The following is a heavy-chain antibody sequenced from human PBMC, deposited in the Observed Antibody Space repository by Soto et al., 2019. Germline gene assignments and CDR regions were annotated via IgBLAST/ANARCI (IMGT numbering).Heavy chain of an antibody. CDR2: LYRDSRT. V-gene: IGHV3-53*01. Sequence: GGSLRLSCTASGFTVRSNYMSWVRQAPGKGLEWVSALYRDSRTYYADSVKGRFTISRDNSKNTLYLHMSSPRVEATAVYYCPTDQFYSSASSNNLYSYYHGMDVWGRGTTVTVSS. CDR1: GFTVRSNY. D-gene: IGHD2-21*01. J-gene: IGHJ6*02. CDR3: PTDQFYSSASSNNLYSYYHGMDV.